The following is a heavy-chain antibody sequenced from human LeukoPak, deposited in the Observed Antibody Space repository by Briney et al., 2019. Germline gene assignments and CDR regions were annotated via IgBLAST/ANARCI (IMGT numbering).Heavy chain of an antibody. CDR2: IYDSGTT. D-gene: IGHD3-16*01. Sequence: GGSLRLSCAASGFTVSNNYMSWVRQAPGKGLEWVSVIYDSGTTFCADSVKGRFTISRDNSKNTLYLQMNSLRAEDTAVYYCARDWGKTVGFEYWGQGTLVTVSS. J-gene: IGHJ4*02. CDR1: GFTVSNNY. V-gene: IGHV3-53*01. CDR3: ARDWGKTVGFEY.